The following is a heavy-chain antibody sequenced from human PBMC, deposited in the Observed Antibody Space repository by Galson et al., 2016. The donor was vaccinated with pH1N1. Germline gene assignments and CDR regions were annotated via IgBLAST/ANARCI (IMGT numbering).Heavy chain of an antibody. D-gene: IGHD1/OR15-1a*01. CDR3: ARRGRNGTDF. CDR1: GYSFKSYW. V-gene: IGHV5-51*01. Sequence: QSGAEVKKSGESLKISCKGSGYSFKSYWIAWVRRMPGKGLEWMGIIYPGDSDTRYSPSFLGQVIMSADKSISTAFLQSSSLNASDTAMYYCARRGRNGTDFWGQGTLVTVSS. CDR2: IYPGDSDT. J-gene: IGHJ4*02.